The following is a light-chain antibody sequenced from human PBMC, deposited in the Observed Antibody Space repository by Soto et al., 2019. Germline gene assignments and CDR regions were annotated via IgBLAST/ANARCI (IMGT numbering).Light chain of an antibody. CDR1: QSVSSSF. CDR2: GTS. J-gene: IGKJ1*01. CDR3: QQYGSSPPWT. V-gene: IGKV3-20*01. Sequence: EIVLTQSPGTLSLSPGERATLSCRARQSVSSSFLAWYQQKPGQPPRLLMYGTSSRATGIPDRFRGSGSGTDFTLTISRLDPEDFAVYYCQQYGSSPPWTFGQGTKVDIK.